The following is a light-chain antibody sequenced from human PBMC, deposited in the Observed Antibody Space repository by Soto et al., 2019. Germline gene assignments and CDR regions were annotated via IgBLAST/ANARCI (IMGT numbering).Light chain of an antibody. Sequence: QSVLTQPRSVSGSPGQSVTIPCTGTSSDVGAYEYVSWYQQHPGKAPKVMIYDVSKRPSGVPDRFSGSKSGNTASLTISGLQAEDEADYYCSSYAGTYTLGVFGTGTKVTVL. V-gene: IGLV2-11*01. CDR1: SSDVGAYEY. J-gene: IGLJ1*01. CDR3: SSYAGTYTLGV. CDR2: DVS.